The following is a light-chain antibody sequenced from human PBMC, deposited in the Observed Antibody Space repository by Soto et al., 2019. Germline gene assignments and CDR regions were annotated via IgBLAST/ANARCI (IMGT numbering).Light chain of an antibody. CDR1: QGISRW. V-gene: IGKV1-12*01. J-gene: IGKJ1*01. CDR3: QQANSFPWT. CDR2: VAS. Sequence: GARVTITCRASQGISRWLAWYQQKPGKAPNLLIYVASRLESGVPSRFRGSGSGTDFSLTISSLQPEDFATYYCQQANSFPWTFGQGTKVDIK.